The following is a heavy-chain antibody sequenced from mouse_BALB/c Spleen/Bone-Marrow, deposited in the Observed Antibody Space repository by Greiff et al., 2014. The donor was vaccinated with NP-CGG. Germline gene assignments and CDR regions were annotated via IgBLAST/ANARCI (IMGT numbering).Heavy chain of an antibody. V-gene: IGHV1-54*01. CDR1: GYAFTNYL. CDR3: ARFGRDYFDY. Sequence: ESGAELVRPGTAVNVSCKASGYAFTNYLIEWVKQRPGQGLEWIGVINPGSGGANYNEKFKGKATLTADKSSSTAYMQLSSLTSDDSAVYFCARFGRDYFDYWGQGTTLTVSS. J-gene: IGHJ2*01. CDR2: INPGSGGA.